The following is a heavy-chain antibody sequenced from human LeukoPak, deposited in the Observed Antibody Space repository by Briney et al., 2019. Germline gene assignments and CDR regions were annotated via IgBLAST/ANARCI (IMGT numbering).Heavy chain of an antibody. Sequence: SETLSLTCTVSGGSISSYYWSWIRQPPGKGLEWIGYISYSGNTNYNPSLKSRVTIAADTSKNQFSLKMSSVTAADTAVYFCARLRNWSWDFDSWGQGTLVTVSS. D-gene: IGHD1-1*01. J-gene: IGHJ4*02. CDR2: ISYSGNT. CDR1: GGSISSYY. V-gene: IGHV4-59*01. CDR3: ARLRNWSWDFDS.